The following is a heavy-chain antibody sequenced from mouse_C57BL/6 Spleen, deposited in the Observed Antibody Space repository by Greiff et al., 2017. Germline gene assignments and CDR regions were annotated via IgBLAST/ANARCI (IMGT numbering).Heavy chain of an antibody. D-gene: IGHD1-1*01. CDR2: IYPGDGDT. Sequence: QVQLQQSGPELVKPGASVKISCKASGYAFSSSWMNWVKQRPGKGLEWIGRIYPGDGDTNYNGKFKGKATLTADKSSSTAYMQLSSLTSEDSAVXFCARGTTVVAVDYWGQGTTLTVSS. CDR3: ARGTTVVAVDY. CDR1: GYAFSSSW. V-gene: IGHV1-82*01. J-gene: IGHJ2*01.